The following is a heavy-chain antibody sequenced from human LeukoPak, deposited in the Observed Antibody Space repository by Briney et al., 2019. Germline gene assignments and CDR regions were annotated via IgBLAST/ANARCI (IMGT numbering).Heavy chain of an antibody. Sequence: PSETLSLTCTVSGGSISSYYWSWIRQPAGKGLEWIGRIYTSGSTNYNPSLKSRVTMSVDTSKNQFSLKLSSVTAADTAVYYCARGQTYYDFWSGHTLNYFDYWGQGTLVTVSS. CDR3: ARGQTYYDFWSGHTLNYFDY. CDR2: IYTSGST. J-gene: IGHJ4*02. V-gene: IGHV4-4*07. D-gene: IGHD3-3*01. CDR1: GGSISSYY.